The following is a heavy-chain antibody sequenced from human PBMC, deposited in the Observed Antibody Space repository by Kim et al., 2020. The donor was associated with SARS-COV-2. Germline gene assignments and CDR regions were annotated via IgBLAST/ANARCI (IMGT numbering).Heavy chain of an antibody. CDR3: ARATTVTFPFDY. D-gene: IGHD4-17*01. J-gene: IGHJ4*02. V-gene: IGHV1-69*04. Sequence: NYTQKCQGRVTITADKTTSTAYMELSSLRSEDTAVYYCARATTVTFPFDYWGQGTLVTVSS.